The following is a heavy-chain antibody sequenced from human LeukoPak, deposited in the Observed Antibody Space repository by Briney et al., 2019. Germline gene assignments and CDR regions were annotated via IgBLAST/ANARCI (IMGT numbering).Heavy chain of an antibody. J-gene: IGHJ4*02. D-gene: IGHD3-22*01. CDR1: GFGFSSYG. CDR2: IKSKTEGGTT. Sequence: GGSLRLSCAASGFGFSSYGMHWVRQAPGKGLEWVGRIKSKTEGGTTDYAAPVKGRFTISTDDSKNTLHMQMNSLTTKDTDVNYCNTWARNGGYHSDYWGQGTLVTVSS. V-gene: IGHV3-15*01. CDR3: NTWARNGGYHSDY.